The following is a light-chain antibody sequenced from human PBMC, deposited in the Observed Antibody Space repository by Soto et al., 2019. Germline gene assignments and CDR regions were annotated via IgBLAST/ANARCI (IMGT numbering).Light chain of an antibody. J-gene: IGKJ5*01. CDR1: QSFRGL. V-gene: IGKV3-11*01. CDR3: QQRHMCPIT. Sequence: EVVLTQSAVTLPLSPGERATLSCRARQSFRGLLAWYQQKPGQAPRLLIYDAYNRATGIPPRFSGSGSGTDFTLTISSLEPEDSAVYYCQQRHMCPITFGQGTRLEIK. CDR2: DAY.